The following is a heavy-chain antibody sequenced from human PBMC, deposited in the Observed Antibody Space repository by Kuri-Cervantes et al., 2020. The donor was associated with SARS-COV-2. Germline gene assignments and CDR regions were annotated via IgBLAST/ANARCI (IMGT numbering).Heavy chain of an antibody. Sequence: SGTLCLTCAVSGGSISSYYWSWIRQPPGKGLEWIGYIYYSGSTNYHPTLESRVIISVDTSTNQSPLQLISLIAADAAGYYCARDGGGARDYYYGMDGWGQGTTVTVSS. V-gene: IGHV4-59*01. D-gene: IGHD4-23*01. CDR1: GGSISSYY. J-gene: IGHJ6*02. CDR3: ARDGGGARDYYYGMDG. CDR2: IYYSGST.